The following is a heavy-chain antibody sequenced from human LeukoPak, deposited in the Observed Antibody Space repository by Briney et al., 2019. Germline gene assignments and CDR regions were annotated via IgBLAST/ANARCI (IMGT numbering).Heavy chain of an antibody. D-gene: IGHD2-15*01. V-gene: IGHV1-8*02. J-gene: IGHJ1*01. CDR1: GYTFTNFE. Sequence: ASVTVSCKASGYTFTNFEINWVRQVAGQGLEWMGWMRPNSGETVNAQKFQGRVTMTRDISTSTAYMELTGLRSDDTAVYFCARGYCSGGGCYTAEYLPHWGQGTLVTVSS. CDR3: ARGYCSGGGCYTAEYLPH. CDR2: MRPNSGET.